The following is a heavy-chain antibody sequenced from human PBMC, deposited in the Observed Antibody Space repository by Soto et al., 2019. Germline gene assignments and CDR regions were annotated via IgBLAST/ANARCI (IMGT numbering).Heavy chain of an antibody. D-gene: IGHD2-8*01. CDR2: IIPIFGTA. Sequence: GASVKVSCKASGGTFSSYAISWVRQAPGQGLEWMGGIIPIFGTANYAQKFKGRVTTTADESTSTAYMELSSLRSEDTAVYYCARDGSPLNGSQKPDRFDYWGQGTLVTVSS. J-gene: IGHJ4*02. CDR3: ARDGSPLNGSQKPDRFDY. CDR1: GGTFSSYA. V-gene: IGHV1-69*13.